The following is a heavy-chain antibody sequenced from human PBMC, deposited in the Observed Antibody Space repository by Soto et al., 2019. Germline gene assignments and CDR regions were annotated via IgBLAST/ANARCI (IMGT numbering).Heavy chain of an antibody. CDR3: ARQEQWLYPFQH. CDR2: IYYSGST. D-gene: IGHD6-19*01. Sequence: PSETLSLTCTLPGLSISSYYWSWILQPPGKGLEWIGYIYYSGSTNYNPYLKSRDNRTVNKSKNHFSLKLSSLTAADTAVYSCARQEQWLYPFQHWGQGTLVTVS. V-gene: IGHV4-59*08. J-gene: IGHJ1*01. CDR1: GLSISSYY.